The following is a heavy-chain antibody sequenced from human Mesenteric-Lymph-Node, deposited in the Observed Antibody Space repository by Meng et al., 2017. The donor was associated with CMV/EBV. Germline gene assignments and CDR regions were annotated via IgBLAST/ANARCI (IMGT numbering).Heavy chain of an antibody. J-gene: IGHJ3*02. V-gene: IGHV3-74*01. CDR1: GFTFSSYW. Sequence: GESLKISCAASGFTFSSYWMHWVRQAPGKGLVWLSRINSDGSTTNYADSVKGRFTISRDNAKNSLYLQMNSLRAEDTAVYYCVGYCSSTRIRNAFDIWGQGTMVTVSS. D-gene: IGHD2-2*03. CDR2: INSDGSTT. CDR3: VGYCSSTRIRNAFDI.